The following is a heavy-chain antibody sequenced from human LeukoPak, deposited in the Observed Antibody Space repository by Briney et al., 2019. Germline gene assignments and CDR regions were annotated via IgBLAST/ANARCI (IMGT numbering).Heavy chain of an antibody. CDR1: GGSFSGYY. CDR2: INHSGST. V-gene: IGHV4-34*01. D-gene: IGHD3-22*01. CDR3: ARHYDSSGYGHDAFDI. Sequence: SETLSLTCAVYGGSFSGYYWSWIRQPPGKGLEWIGEINHSGSTNYNPSLKSRVTISVDTSKNQFSLKLSSVTAADTAVYYCARHYDSSGYGHDAFDIWGQGTMVTVSS. J-gene: IGHJ3*02.